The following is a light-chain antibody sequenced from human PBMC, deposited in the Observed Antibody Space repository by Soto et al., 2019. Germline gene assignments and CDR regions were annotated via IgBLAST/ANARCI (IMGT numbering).Light chain of an antibody. CDR3: QQANSFPRT. J-gene: IGKJ4*01. Sequence: DIQMTQSPSFVSASVGDRVTITCRASQAVSTWLAWYQQKPGDAPKLLIYAASTLQSGVPSRFRGSGSGTDFTLTIRSLQPEDFETHYCQQANSFPRTFGGGTKVDIK. CDR2: AAS. CDR1: QAVSTW. V-gene: IGKV1-12*01.